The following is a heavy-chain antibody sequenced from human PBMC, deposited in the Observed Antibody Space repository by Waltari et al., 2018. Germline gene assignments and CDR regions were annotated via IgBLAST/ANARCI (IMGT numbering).Heavy chain of an antibody. CDR1: GFVFTSYP. J-gene: IGHJ4*02. D-gene: IGHD2-15*01. CDR2: ISTDGSTT. CDR3: VRDKGSASWHAFDS. Sequence: EVQLVESGGDLVQPGGSRRLSCATFGFVFTSYPMDWVRQAPGQGLEWVSYISTDGSTTHYADSGKGRFTISRDNAKNSLYLQMNSLRVEDSAIYYCVRDKGSASWHAFDSWGQGTLITVSS. V-gene: IGHV3-48*01.